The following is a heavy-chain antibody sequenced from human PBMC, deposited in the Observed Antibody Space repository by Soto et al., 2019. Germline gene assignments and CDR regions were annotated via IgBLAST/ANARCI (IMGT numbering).Heavy chain of an antibody. D-gene: IGHD6-6*01. CDR3: ATDLAARPGLDY. V-gene: IGHV1-24*01. CDR2: FDPEDGET. J-gene: IGHJ4*02. CDR1: GYTLTELS. Sequence: ASVKVSCKVSGYTLTELSMHWVRQAPGKGLEWMGGFDPEDGETIYAQKFQGRVTMTEDTSTDTAYMELSSLRSEDTAVYYCATDLAARPGLDYWGQGTLVTVSS.